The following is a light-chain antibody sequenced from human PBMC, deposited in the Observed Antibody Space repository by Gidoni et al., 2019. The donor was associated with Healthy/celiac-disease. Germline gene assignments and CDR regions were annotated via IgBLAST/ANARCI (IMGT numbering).Light chain of an antibody. J-gene: IGLJ2*01. CDR2: YDD. CDR1: SSNIGNNA. CDR3: AAWDDSLNGPV. V-gene: IGLV1-36*01. Sequence: QSVLTQPPSVSDAPRQRATISCSGSSSNIGNNAVNWYQQLPGKAPKLLIYYDDLLPSGVSDRFSGSKSGTSASLAISGLQSEDEADYYCAAWDDSLNGPVFGGGTKLTVL.